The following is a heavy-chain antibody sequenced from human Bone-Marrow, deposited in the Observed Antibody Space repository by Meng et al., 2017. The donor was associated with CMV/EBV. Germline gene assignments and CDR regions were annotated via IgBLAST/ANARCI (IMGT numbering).Heavy chain of an antibody. CDR2: VSGGDDKT. D-gene: IGHD5-18*01. CDR1: GFPFAAFA. CDR3: ARDANSYGYGWFDP. V-gene: IGHV3-23*01. Sequence: FGFPFAAFAKNWVRRAPGKGLGWVSGVSGGDDKTDSADSVKGRFTISRDNAKNSLYLQMNSLRAEDTAVYYCARDANSYGYGWFDPWGQGTLVTVSS. J-gene: IGHJ5*02.